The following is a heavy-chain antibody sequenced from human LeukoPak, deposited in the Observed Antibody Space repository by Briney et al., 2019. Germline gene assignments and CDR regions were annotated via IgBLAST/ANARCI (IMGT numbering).Heavy chain of an antibody. CDR2: IYYSGST. D-gene: IGHD6-19*01. J-gene: IGHJ4*02. Sequence: PSDTLSLTCTVSGGSISSGGYYWSWIRQGPGKGLEWIGYIYYSGSTHYNPPLKSRVTISVDTSKNQFSLNLSSVTAADTAVYYCARDLLSTAGYFDYWGQGTLVTVSS. CDR1: GGSISSGGYY. CDR3: ARDLLSTAGYFDY. V-gene: IGHV4-61*08.